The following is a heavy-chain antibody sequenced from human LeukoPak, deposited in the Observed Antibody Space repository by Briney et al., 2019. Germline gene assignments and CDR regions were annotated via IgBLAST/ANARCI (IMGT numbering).Heavy chain of an antibody. CDR3: ARDLVDYDSSGYYYTYYFDY. D-gene: IGHD3-22*01. CDR1: GFTFTNFA. Sequence: GGSLRLSCEASGFTFTNFAMGWVRQTPGKGLEWVSSISSSSSYIYYADSVKGRFTISRDNAKNSLYLQMNSLRAEDTAVYYCARDLVDYDSSGYYYTYYFDYWGQGTLVTVSS. V-gene: IGHV3-21*01. CDR2: ISSSSSYI. J-gene: IGHJ4*02.